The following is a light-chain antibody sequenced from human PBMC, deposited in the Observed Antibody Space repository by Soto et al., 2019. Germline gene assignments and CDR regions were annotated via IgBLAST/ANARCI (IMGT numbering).Light chain of an antibody. J-gene: IGKJ5*01. CDR1: QSVDIN. V-gene: IGKV3-15*01. CDR3: QQYNNWPPTWT. Sequence: EIVLTQSPGTLSVSPGDRVTLSCRASQSVDINLAWYQQRAGQAPRLLVYGASTKATDMPGRFSGSGSGTEFTLTISSLQSEDFAVYYCQQYNNWPPTWTFGQGTRLEIK. CDR2: GAS.